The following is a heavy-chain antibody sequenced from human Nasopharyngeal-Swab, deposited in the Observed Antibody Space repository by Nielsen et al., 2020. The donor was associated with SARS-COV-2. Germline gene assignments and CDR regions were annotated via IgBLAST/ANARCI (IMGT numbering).Heavy chain of an antibody. CDR3: ARDGLDYDFWSAYFMDV. CDR2: ISSSSSYI. Sequence: WGSLRLSCAASGFTFNNYNFNWVRQAPGKGLEWVSSISSSSSYIYYADSVKGRFTISRDNAKNSLYLQMNSLRAEDTAVYYCARDGLDYDFWSAYFMDVWGKGTTVTVSS. V-gene: IGHV3-21*01. CDR1: GFTFNNYN. D-gene: IGHD3-3*01. J-gene: IGHJ6*04.